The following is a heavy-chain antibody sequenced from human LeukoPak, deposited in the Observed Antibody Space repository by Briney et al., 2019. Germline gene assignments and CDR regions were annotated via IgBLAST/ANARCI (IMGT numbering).Heavy chain of an antibody. D-gene: IGHD5-18*01. CDR1: GFTFSSYA. J-gene: IGHJ4*02. CDR3: AKHRGYSYGYPFDY. Sequence: GGSLRLSCAASGFTFSSYAMSWVRQAPGKGLEWVSAISGNGGSTYYADSVKGRFTISRDNSKNTLYLQMNSLRAEDTAVYYCAKHRGYSYGYPFDYWGQGTLVTVSS. V-gene: IGHV3-23*01. CDR2: ISGNGGST.